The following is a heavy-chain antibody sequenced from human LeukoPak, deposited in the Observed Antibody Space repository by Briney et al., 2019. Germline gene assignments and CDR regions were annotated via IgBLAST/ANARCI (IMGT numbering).Heavy chain of an antibody. J-gene: IGHJ6*03. V-gene: IGHV4-39*01. CDR3: ARHKDYYYSYMDV. Sequence: SETLSLTCTVSGGSISSASYYWGWIRQPPGKGLEWIGTIYYSGSTYYNPSLTSRVTISVDTSKNQFSLKLSSVTAADTAVYYCARHKDYYYSYMDVWGKGTTVTISS. CDR2: IYYSGST. CDR1: GGSISSASYY.